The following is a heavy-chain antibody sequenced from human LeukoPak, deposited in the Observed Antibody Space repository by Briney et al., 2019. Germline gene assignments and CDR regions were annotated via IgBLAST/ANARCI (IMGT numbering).Heavy chain of an antibody. D-gene: IGHD2-2*01. V-gene: IGHV3-30*02. CDR1: GFSFSTYG. CDR3: AKDLKSPNVIVPASLFDS. J-gene: IGHJ4*02. Sequence: GGSLRLSCAASGFSFSTYGMHWVRQAPGKGLEWVTFIRHDGSIGYYADSVKGRFTSSRDNSKNTLYLQMNGLRAEDTAVYYCAKDLKSPNVIVPASLFDSWGQGTLVTVPS. CDR2: IRHDGSIG.